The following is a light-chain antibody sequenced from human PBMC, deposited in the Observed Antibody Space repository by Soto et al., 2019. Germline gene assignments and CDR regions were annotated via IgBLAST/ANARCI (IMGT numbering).Light chain of an antibody. CDR1: QSVSSNY. CDR2: GAS. Sequence: EIVLTQSPGTLSLSPGERATLSCRARQSVSSNYLAWYQQKPGQAPRLLIYGASTRATGIPDRFSGSGSGTQFSLTINSLQPDDFATYYCQQYDNYSPFGGGTKVEIK. CDR3: QQYDNYSP. J-gene: IGKJ4*02. V-gene: IGKV3-20*01.